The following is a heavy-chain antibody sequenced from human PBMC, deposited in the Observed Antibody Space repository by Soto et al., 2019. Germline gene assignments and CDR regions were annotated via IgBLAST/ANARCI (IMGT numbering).Heavy chain of an antibody. J-gene: IGHJ4*02. CDR1: GGSISSYY. CDR3: AREGQQLGEVDY. Sequence: SETLSLTCTVSGGSISSYYWSWIRQPPGKGLEWIGYIYYSGSTNYNPSLKSRVTISVDTSKNQFSLKLSSVTAADTAVYYCAREGQQLGEVDYWGQGTLVTVSS. CDR2: IYYSGST. D-gene: IGHD6-6*01. V-gene: IGHV4-59*01.